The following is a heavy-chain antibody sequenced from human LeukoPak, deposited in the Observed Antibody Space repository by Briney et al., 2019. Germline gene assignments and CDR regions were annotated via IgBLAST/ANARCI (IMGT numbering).Heavy chain of an antibody. Sequence: TGGSLRLSCTASGFTFSDYSMSWIRQAPGKELEWVSYIISSGTTIYYADSVKGRFTISRDNAKNSLYLQMNSLRAEDTAVHCCASCLGYCSSTAYWGQETLVTVSS. CDR1: GFTFSDYS. V-gene: IGHV3-11*04. CDR2: IISSGTTI. CDR3: ASCLGYCSSTAY. D-gene: IGHD2-2*01. J-gene: IGHJ4*02.